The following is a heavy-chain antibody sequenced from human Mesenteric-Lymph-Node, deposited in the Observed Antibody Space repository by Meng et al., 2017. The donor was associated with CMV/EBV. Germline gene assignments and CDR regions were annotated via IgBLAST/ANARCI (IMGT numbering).Heavy chain of an antibody. Sequence: GGSLRLSCAVSGLTLNTYGMHWVRQAPGKGLEWVAFLHYDGGEKYYGDSVKGRFTISRDTSKNTLYLQMDSLRPEDTAIYYCATDPHDFWSGKNWFDFWGQGTLVTVSS. CDR1: GLTLNTYG. CDR3: ATDPHDFWSGKNWFDF. V-gene: IGHV3-30*02. CDR2: LHYDGGEK. J-gene: IGHJ5*01. D-gene: IGHD3-3*01.